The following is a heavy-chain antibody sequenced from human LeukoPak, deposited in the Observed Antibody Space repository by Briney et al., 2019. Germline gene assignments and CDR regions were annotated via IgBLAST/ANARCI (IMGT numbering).Heavy chain of an antibody. CDR3: ARGDYYDSSGYDAFDI. D-gene: IGHD3-22*01. CDR2: INPSGGST. Sequence: ASVKVSCKASGYTFTSYYIHWVRQAPGQGLEWMGIINPSGGSTSYAQKFQGRVTMTRDTPTSTVYMELSSLRSEDTAVYYCARGDYYDSSGYDAFDIWGQGTMVTVSS. J-gene: IGHJ3*02. V-gene: IGHV1-46*01. CDR1: GYTFTSYY.